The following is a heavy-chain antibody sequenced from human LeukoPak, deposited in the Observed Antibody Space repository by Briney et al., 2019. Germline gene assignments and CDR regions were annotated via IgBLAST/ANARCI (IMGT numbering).Heavy chain of an antibody. J-gene: IGHJ2*01. D-gene: IGHD2-15*01. CDR1: GGSFSGYY. Sequence: SETLSLTCAVYGGSFSGYYWSWIRQPPGKELEWIGEINHSGNTNFNPSLKSRVTISLDTSENQSSVKLSSVTAADTAVYYCARRWPYCSGGSCYWYFDLWGRGTLVIISS. V-gene: IGHV4-34*01. CDR2: INHSGNT. CDR3: ARRWPYCSGGSCYWYFDL.